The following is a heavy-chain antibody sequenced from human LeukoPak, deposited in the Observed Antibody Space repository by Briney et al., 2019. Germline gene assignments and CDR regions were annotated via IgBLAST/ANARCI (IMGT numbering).Heavy chain of an antibody. V-gene: IGHV3-74*03. CDR2: ITDDATT. D-gene: IGHD3-10*01. J-gene: IGHJ4*02. CDR1: GFTFSSAW. CDR3: VRDRVGPYY. Sequence: QSGGSLRLSCAASGFTFSSAWMHWVRQAPGTGLVWVSRITDDATTTYADSVKGRFTISRDNAKNILYLQMNSLRAEDTAVYYCVRDRVGPYYWGQGTLVTVSS.